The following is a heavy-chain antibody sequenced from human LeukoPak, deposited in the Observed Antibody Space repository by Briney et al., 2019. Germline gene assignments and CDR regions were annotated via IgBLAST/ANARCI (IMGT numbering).Heavy chain of an antibody. J-gene: IGHJ4*02. CDR1: GFTFRSYA. CDR3: ARGDYYESRGYVAAY. V-gene: IGHV3-30*04. Sequence: PGGSLRLSCAASGFTFRSYAMHWVRQAPGKGLEWVAVISYDGSNKYYADSAKGRFTISRDNSKNTLYLEMNSLRAEDTAVYYCARGDYYESRGYVAAYWGQGTLVTVSS. CDR2: ISYDGSNK. D-gene: IGHD3-22*01.